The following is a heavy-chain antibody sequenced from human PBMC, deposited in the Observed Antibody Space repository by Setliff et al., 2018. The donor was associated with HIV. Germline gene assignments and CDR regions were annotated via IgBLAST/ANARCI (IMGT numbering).Heavy chain of an antibody. D-gene: IGHD6-19*01. CDR1: GGSFSGYY. CDR2: ITHSGST. Sequence: PSETLSLTCAVYGGSFSGYYWTWIRQPPGKGLEWIGEITHSGSTNYNPSLETRVTVSVDTSKNQFSLELSSVTAADTAVYYCAKGVAGLQYYYYYMDVWGKGTTVTSP. J-gene: IGHJ6*03. V-gene: IGHV4-34*01. CDR3: AKGVAGLQYYYYYMDV.